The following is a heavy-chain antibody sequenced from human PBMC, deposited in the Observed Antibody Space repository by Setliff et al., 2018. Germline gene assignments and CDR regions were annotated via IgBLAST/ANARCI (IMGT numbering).Heavy chain of an antibody. Sequence: SETLSLTCTVSGASVRSYYWSWIRQPPGKGLEWIGYIFYSGSSNYNPSLQSRVSISVDTSKNQLSLKLDSLTAADTAVYFCARLPRTVTHFDNWGQGALVTVSS. D-gene: IGHD4-17*01. CDR2: IFYSGSS. J-gene: IGHJ4*02. V-gene: IGHV4-59*02. CDR3: ARLPRTVTHFDN. CDR1: GASVRSYY.